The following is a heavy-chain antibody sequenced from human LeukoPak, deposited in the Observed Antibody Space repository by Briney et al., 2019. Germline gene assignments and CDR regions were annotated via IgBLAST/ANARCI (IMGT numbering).Heavy chain of an antibody. CDR3: AGTSGGGWFDP. CDR2: TNPNSGGT. J-gene: IGHJ5*02. V-gene: IGHV1-2*02. Sequence: GSSVKVSCKASGGTFSSYAISWVRQAPGQGLEWMGWTNPNSGGTNYAQKFQGRVTMTRDTSISTAYMELSRLRSDDTAVYYCAGTSGGGWFDPWGQGTLVTVSS. CDR1: GGTFSSYA. D-gene: IGHD6-19*01.